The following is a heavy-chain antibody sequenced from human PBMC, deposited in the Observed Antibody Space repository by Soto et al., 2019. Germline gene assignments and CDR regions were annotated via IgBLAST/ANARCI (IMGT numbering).Heavy chain of an antibody. D-gene: IGHD3-16*02. CDR1: GFTFGDYA. V-gene: IGHV3-49*03. Sequence: LRLSCTASGFTFGDYAMSWLRQAPGKGLERLGFIRSKAYGGTTEYAASVKGRFTISRDESKSIAYLQMNSLKTEDTAVYYCTRDHDDYIWGSYRYYFDYWGQGTLVTVSS. J-gene: IGHJ4*02. CDR2: IRSKAYGGTT. CDR3: TRDHDDYIWGSYRYYFDY.